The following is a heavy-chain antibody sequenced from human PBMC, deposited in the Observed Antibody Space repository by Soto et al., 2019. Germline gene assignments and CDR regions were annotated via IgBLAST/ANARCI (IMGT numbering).Heavy chain of an antibody. CDR2: IYYSGIN. CDR3: AREPLD. V-gene: IGHV4-31*02. J-gene: IGHJ4*02. Sequence: WTWIRQHPGKGLEWIGYIYYSGINYYNPSLKSRVTISVDTSKNQFSLKLSSVTAADTAVYYCAREPLDWGQGTLVTVSS.